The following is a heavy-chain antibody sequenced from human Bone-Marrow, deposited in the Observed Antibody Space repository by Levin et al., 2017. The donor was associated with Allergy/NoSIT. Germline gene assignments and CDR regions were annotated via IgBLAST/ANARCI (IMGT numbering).Heavy chain of an antibody. J-gene: IGHJ6*02. CDR1: GGSFSGYY. CDR2: INHSGST. CDR3: ARGCGYSYGNTCYGMDV. V-gene: IGHV4-34*01. D-gene: IGHD5-18*01. Sequence: SQTLSLTCAVYGGSFSGYYWSWIRQPPGKGLEWIGEINHSGSTNYNPSLKSRVTISVDTSKNQFSLKLSSVTAADTAVYYCARGCGYSYGNTCYGMDVWGQGTTVTVSS.